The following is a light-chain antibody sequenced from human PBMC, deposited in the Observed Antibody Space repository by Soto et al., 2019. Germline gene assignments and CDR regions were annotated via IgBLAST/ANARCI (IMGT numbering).Light chain of an antibody. CDR1: SSDVGGYNY. CDR2: DVS. V-gene: IGLV2-14*03. CDR3: SSYTTSSTRV. J-gene: IGLJ1*01. Sequence: QSALTQPASVSGSPGQSIIISCTGTSSDVGGYNYVSWYQQHPGKAPKLMIYDVSYRPSGVSNRFSASKSGNTASLTISGLQAEDEADYYCSSYTTSSTRVFGTGTKVTVL.